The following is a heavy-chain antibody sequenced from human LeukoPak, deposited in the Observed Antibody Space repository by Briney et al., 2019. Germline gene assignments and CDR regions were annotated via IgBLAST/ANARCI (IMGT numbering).Heavy chain of an antibody. CDR2: ISWDGGST. J-gene: IGHJ5*02. CDR3: AKDGTIFGHPWSESNWFDP. Sequence: GGSLRLSCAASGFTFDDYAMHWVRQAPGKGLEWVSLISWDGGSTYYADSVKGRFTISRDNSKNSLYLQMNSLRAEDTALYYCAKDGTIFGHPWSESNWFDPWGQGTLVTVSS. V-gene: IGHV3-43D*03. CDR1: GFTFDDYA. D-gene: IGHD3-3*01.